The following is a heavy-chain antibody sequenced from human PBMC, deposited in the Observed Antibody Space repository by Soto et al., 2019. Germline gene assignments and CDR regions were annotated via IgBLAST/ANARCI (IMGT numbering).Heavy chain of an antibody. D-gene: IGHD2-15*01. CDR1: GGSISSSSYY. CDR2: IYYSGST. J-gene: IGHJ6*02. CDR3: ARRKRKEEELLYYYGMDV. V-gene: IGHV4-39*01. Sequence: LSLTCTVSGGSISSSSYYWGWIRQPPGKGLEWIGSIYYSGSTYYNPSLKSRVTISVDTSKNQFSLKLSSVTAADTAVYYCARRKRKEEELLYYYGMDVWGQGTTVTVSS.